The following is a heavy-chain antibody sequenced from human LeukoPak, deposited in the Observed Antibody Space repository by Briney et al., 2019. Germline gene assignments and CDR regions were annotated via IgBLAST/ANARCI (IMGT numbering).Heavy chain of an antibody. V-gene: IGHV3-20*04. CDR3: ARSYAFRYEVFDL. CDR1: GFNFANYY. J-gene: IGHJ4*02. CDR2: INWSGSYT. Sequence: GGSLRLSCAASGFNFANYYMAWVRQGPGKGLEWVSEINWSGSYTGHADSVQGRFTTSRDNAKSSLYLEMSNLRVEDTALYYCARSYAFRYEVFDLWGPGTLVTVSS. D-gene: IGHD2-15*01.